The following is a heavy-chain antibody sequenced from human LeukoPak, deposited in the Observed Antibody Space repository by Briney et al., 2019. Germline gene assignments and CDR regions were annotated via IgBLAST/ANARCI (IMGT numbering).Heavy chain of an antibody. CDR1: GGSIGSYY. V-gene: IGHV4-59*08. CDR3: ARLGSGPHRIRFDP. J-gene: IGHJ5*02. CDR2: IYYSGST. Sequence: PSETLSLTCTVSGGSIGSYYWSWIRQPPGKGLEWIGYIYYSGSTNYNPSLKSRVTISVDTSKNQFSLKLSSVTAADTAVYYCARLGSGPHRIRFDPWGQGTLVTVSS. D-gene: IGHD6-19*01.